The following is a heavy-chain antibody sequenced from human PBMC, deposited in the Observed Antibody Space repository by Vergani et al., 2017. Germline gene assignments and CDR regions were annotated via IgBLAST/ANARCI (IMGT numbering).Heavy chain of an antibody. V-gene: IGHV3-33*01. D-gene: IGHD4-17*01. CDR3: ARANYGDYVDY. J-gene: IGHJ4*02. Sequence: QVQLVESGGGVVQPGRSLRLSCAASGFTFSSYGMHWVRQAPGKGLEWVAVIWYDGSNKYYADSMKGRFTISRDNSKNTLYLQMNSLRAEDTAVYYCARANYGDYVDYWGQGTLVTVSS. CDR2: IWYDGSNK. CDR1: GFTFSSYG.